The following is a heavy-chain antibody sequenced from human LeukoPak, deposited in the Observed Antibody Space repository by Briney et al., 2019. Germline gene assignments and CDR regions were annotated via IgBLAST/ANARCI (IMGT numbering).Heavy chain of an antibody. CDR1: GYTFSRYD. CDR3: ARGRAEYFYYYMDV. Sequence: ASVKVSCKASGYTFSRYDINWVRQATGQGLDWMGWVSPKSGATDYAQKFQGRVTMTMDTSINTFYLEVSSLRSEDTAVYYCARGRAEYFYYYMDVWGKGTTVTVSS. V-gene: IGHV1-8*01. CDR2: VSPKSGAT. J-gene: IGHJ6*03.